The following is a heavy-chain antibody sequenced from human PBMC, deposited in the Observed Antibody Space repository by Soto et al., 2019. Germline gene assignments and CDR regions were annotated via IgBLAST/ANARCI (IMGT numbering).Heavy chain of an antibody. CDR3: TRHAECEPPTASNSGSQLNVPFDY. Sequence: EVQLVESGGGLVQPGGSLKLSCEASGFTFSGSAMHWFRQASGRGLECVGRIRSKANSYATAYAASVKGRFTVSSDESKNSAYMRMTSLNSEDTAVYYCTRHAECEPPTASNSGSQLNVPFDYWGQGTLDTVSS. J-gene: IGHJ4*02. D-gene: IGHD1-26*01. CDR2: IRSKANSYAT. V-gene: IGHV3-73*02. CDR1: GFTFSGSA.